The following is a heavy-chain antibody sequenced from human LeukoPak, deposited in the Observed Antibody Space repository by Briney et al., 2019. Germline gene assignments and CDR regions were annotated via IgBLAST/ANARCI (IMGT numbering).Heavy chain of an antibody. CDR3: ARRYCSGGSCYGSYYFDY. J-gene: IGHJ4*02. CDR1: GFTFSSYW. V-gene: IGHV3-7*01. Sequence: GGSLRLSCAASGFTFSSYWMSWVRQAPGKGLEWVANIKQDGSEKYYVDSVKGRFTISRDNAKNSLYLQMNSLRAEDTAVYYCARRYCSGGSCYGSYYFDYWGQGTLVTVSS. D-gene: IGHD2-15*01. CDR2: IKQDGSEK.